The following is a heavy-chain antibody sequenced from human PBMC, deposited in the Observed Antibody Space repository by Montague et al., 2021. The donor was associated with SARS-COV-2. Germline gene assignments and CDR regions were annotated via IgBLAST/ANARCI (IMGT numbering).Heavy chain of an antibody. D-gene: IGHD3-16*02. V-gene: IGHV4-39*07. J-gene: IGHJ5*02. CDR1: GGSISSSSYY. CDR2: IYYSGST. Sequence: SETLSLTCTVSGGSISSSSYYWGWIRQPPGKGLEWIGSIYYSGSTYYNPSLKSRVTISVDTSKNQFSLKLSSVTAADTAVYYCARALIMITFGGVIAHWFDPWAREPWSPSPQ. CDR3: ARALIMITFGGVIAHWFDP.